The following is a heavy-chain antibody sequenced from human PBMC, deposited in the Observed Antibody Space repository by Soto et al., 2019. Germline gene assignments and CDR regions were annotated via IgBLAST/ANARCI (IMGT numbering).Heavy chain of an antibody. D-gene: IGHD4-4*01. V-gene: IGHV1-18*01. Sequence: ASVKVSCKASGYTFTSYGISWVRQAPGQGLEWMGWISAYNGNTNYAQKLQGRVTMTTDTSTSTAYMELRSLRSDDTAVYYCARDSGIGYSNSNNWFDPWGQGTLVTVSS. CDR3: ARDSGIGYSNSNNWFDP. CDR1: GYTFTSYG. CDR2: ISAYNGNT. J-gene: IGHJ5*02.